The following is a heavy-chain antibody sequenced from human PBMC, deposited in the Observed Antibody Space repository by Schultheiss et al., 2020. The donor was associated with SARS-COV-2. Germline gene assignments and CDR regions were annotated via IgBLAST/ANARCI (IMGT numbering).Heavy chain of an antibody. CDR1: GGSINNYY. CDR3: ARLDVGLDF. Sequence: SETLSLTCTVSGGSINNYYWSWIRQPPGKGLEWIGYVAYNGNTNYNPSLQSRLTISVDMSRNRFSLKLSSVTAADTAVYYCARLDVGLDFWGQGTLVTVSS. D-gene: IGHD1-26*01. J-gene: IGHJ4*02. CDR2: VAYNGNT. V-gene: IGHV4-59*01.